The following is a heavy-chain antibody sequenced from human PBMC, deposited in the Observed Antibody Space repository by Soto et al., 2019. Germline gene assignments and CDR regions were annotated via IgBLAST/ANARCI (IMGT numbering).Heavy chain of an antibody. CDR2: IYWDDDK. Sequence: QITLKESGPTRVKPTQTLTLTCTFSGFSLSARPVGVGWIRQPPENALERLALIYWDDDKRYSPSLMSRLTITKDTSNNQVVLTTTNMDPLDTARYYCAHGAGTDGNWNGGYFDYWGQGALVTVSS. CDR1: GFSLSARPVG. V-gene: IGHV2-5*02. D-gene: IGHD1-1*01. J-gene: IGHJ4*02. CDR3: AHGAGTDGNWNGGYFDY.